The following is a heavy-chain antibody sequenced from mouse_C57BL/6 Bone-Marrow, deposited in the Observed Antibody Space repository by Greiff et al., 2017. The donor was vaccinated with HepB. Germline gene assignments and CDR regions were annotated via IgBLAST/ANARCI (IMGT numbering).Heavy chain of an antibody. CDR3: GGPY. CDR1: GYTFTSYW. J-gene: IGHJ3*01. CDR2: IDPSDSYT. Sequence: QVQLQQPGAELVRPGTSVKLSCKASGYTFTSYWMHWVKQRPGQGLEWIGVIDPSDSYTNYNQKFKGKATLTVDTSSSTAYMQLSSLTSEDSAVYYCGGPYWGQGTLVTVSA. V-gene: IGHV1-59*01.